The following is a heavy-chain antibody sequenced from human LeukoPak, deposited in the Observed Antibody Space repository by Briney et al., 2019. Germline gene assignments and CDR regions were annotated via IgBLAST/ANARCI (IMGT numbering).Heavy chain of an antibody. CDR1: GYTFTGYY. CDR2: INPNSGGT. CDR3: ARGAAYYSQEFYYYYYMDV. V-gene: IGHV1-2*02. J-gene: IGHJ6*03. Sequence: ASVKVSCKASGYTFTGYYMHWVRQAPGQGLEWMGWINPNSGGTNYAQKFQGRVTMTRDTSISTAYMELSRLRSDDTAVYYCARGAAYYSQEFYYYYYMDVWGKGTTVTVSS. D-gene: IGHD4-11*01.